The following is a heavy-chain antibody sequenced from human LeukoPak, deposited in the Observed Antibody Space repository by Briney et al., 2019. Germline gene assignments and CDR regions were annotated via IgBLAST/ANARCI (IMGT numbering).Heavy chain of an antibody. Sequence: QPGGSLRLSCTASGFTFSTYWMTWVRQAPGKGLEWVANIKHDAREKYYVDSVMGRFTISRDNSRNTLYLQMDSLRAEDTAVYYCATQSGSSGGYWGQGALVTVSS. D-gene: IGHD6-19*01. CDR1: GFTFSTYW. J-gene: IGHJ4*02. V-gene: IGHV3-7*01. CDR3: ATQSGSSGGY. CDR2: IKHDAREK.